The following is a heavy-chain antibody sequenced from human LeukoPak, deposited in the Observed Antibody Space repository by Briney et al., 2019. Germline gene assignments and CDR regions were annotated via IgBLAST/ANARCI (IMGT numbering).Heavy chain of an antibody. Sequence: GGSLRLSRAASGFTFSIYAMSWVRQAPGKGLEWVSAISGSGGSTYYAHSVKGRFTISRDNSKNTLYLQMNSLRAEDTAVYYCVAAGNYYYYMDVWGKGTTVTVSS. CDR3: VAAGNYYYYMDV. V-gene: IGHV3-23*01. D-gene: IGHD6-25*01. CDR1: GFTFSIYA. J-gene: IGHJ6*03. CDR2: ISGSGGST.